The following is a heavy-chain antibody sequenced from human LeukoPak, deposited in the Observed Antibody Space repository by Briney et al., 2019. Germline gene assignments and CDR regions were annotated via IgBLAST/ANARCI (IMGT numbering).Heavy chain of an antibody. J-gene: IGHJ4*02. V-gene: IGHV5-51*01. CDR1: GYPFTTSW. D-gene: IGHD5-24*01. CDR3: AIINHPDGRVY. CDR2: IYAGNSDA. Sequence: GESLRISCQGFGYPFTTSWIGWVRQLPGKGLEWTAIIYAGNSDAKYSPSFQGQVSISTDRSISTAYLHWSSLKASDTAIYYCAIINHPDGRVYWGQGTLDTVSS.